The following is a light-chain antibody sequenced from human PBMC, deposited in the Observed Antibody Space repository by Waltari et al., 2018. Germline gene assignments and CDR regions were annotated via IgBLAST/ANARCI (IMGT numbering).Light chain of an antibody. J-gene: IGKJ1*01. Sequence: EIVMTQSPATLSVSPGERATLSCRASQSVSRNLAWYQQKPGQAPRLLIYGASTRATGIPARFSGSGSGTNFTLKISRVEAEDVGVYYCMQALQPPWTFGQGTKVEI. CDR2: GAS. CDR3: MQALQPPWT. CDR1: QSVSRN. V-gene: IGKV3-15*01.